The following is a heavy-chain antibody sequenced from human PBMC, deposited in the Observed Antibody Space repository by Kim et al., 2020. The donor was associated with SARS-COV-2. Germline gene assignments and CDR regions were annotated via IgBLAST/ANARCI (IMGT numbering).Heavy chain of an antibody. D-gene: IGHD6-6*01. CDR3: ARSGYSSSSSLGY. J-gene: IGHJ4*02. Sequence: NYNTSLKGRVTISVDTSKNQFSLNLSSVTAADTAVYYCARSGYSSSSSLGYWGLGTLVTVSS. V-gene: IGHV4-4*08.